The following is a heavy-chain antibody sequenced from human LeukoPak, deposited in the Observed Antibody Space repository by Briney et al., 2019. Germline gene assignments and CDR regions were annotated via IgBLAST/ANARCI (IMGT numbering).Heavy chain of an antibody. CDR2: INPNSGGT. D-gene: IGHD4-17*01. J-gene: IGHJ4*02. Sequence: ASVKVSCKASGYTFTSYIISWVRQAPGQGLEWMGRINPNSGGTNCAQKFQGRVTMTRDTSISTAYMELSRLRSDDTAVYYCARDAYGDYESGYFDYWGQGTLVTVSS. V-gene: IGHV1-2*06. CDR3: ARDAYGDYESGYFDY. CDR1: GYTFTSYI.